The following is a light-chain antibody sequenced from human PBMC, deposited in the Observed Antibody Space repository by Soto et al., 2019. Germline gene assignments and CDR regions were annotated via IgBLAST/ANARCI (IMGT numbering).Light chain of an antibody. Sequence: DIQMTQSPSSLSASVGDRVTITCQASQDISNYLNWYQQKPGKAPKLLIYDASNLETGVPSRFSGSGSGTDITFTISSLQPEDIATYSCQQYDNLPPFTFGPGTKVDIK. CDR1: QDISNY. CDR2: DAS. J-gene: IGKJ3*01. V-gene: IGKV1-33*01. CDR3: QQYDNLPPFT.